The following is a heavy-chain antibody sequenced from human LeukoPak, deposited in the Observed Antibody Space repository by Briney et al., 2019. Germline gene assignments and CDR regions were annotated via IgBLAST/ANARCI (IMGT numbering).Heavy chain of an antibody. CDR2: INLYSGGA. Sequence: EASVNVSCKASGYTFTDYYMHWVRQAPGQGLEWVGCINLYSGGAHYAQKFQDWLSMTRDTSINTAYMELSSLRSDDTAVYYCARDILGRSNGGSNYFGMEVWGQGTTVTVSS. J-gene: IGHJ6*02. CDR1: GYTFTDYY. CDR3: ARDILGRSNGGSNYFGMEV. D-gene: IGHD2-15*01. V-gene: IGHV1-2*04.